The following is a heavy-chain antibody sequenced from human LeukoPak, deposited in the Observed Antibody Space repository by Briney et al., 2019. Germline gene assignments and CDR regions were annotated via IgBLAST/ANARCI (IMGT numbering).Heavy chain of an antibody. CDR3: ARHGTKSRGWYGDYYYYMDV. D-gene: IGHD6-19*01. V-gene: IGHV5-51*01. CDR2: IYPGDSDT. CDR1: GYSFTSYW. Sequence: GESLKISCKGSGYSFTSYWIGWVRQMPGKGLEWMGIIYPGDSDTRYSPSFQGQVTISADKSISTAYLQWSSLKASDTAMYYCARHGTKSRGWYGDYYYYMDVWGKGTTVTISS. J-gene: IGHJ6*03.